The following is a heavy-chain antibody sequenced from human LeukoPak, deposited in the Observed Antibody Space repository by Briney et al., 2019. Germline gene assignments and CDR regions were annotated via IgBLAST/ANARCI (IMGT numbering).Heavy chain of an antibody. J-gene: IGHJ4*02. Sequence: GGSLRLSCAASGFTFSSYSMNWVRQAPGKGLEWVSYISSSSSTIYYADSVKGRFTISRDNSKNTLYLQMNSLRAEDTAVYYCAGGSGSYSHYWGQGTLVTVSS. D-gene: IGHD3-10*01. CDR3: AGGSGSYSHY. V-gene: IGHV3-48*01. CDR1: GFTFSSYS. CDR2: ISSSSSTI.